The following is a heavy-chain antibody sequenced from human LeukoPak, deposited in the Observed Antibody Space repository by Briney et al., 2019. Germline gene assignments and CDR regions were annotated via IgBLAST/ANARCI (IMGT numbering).Heavy chain of an antibody. Sequence: GGSLRLSCAASGFTFSSYAMHWVRQAPGKGLEWVAVISYDGSNKYYADSVKGRFTISRDNSKNTLYLQMNSLRAEDTAVYYCAKDQDYYGSGSQWWGQGTLVTVSS. CDR3: AKDQDYYGSGSQW. D-gene: IGHD3-10*01. CDR1: GFTFSSYA. V-gene: IGHV3-30-3*01. J-gene: IGHJ4*02. CDR2: ISYDGSNK.